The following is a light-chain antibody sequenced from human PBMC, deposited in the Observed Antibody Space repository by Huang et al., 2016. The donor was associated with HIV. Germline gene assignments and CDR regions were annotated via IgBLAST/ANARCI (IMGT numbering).Light chain of an antibody. V-gene: IGKV1-39*01. CDR1: QNITKS. Sequence: DIQMTQSPPSLSASVGERVTFTCRASQNITKSLNWYQQKPGKAPNLLIYTASTLESGVPSRFSGSGSGSHFTLNIVNLQPEDFATYYCQQSFSVPRTFG. J-gene: IGKJ1*01. CDR3: QQSFSVPRT. CDR2: TAS.